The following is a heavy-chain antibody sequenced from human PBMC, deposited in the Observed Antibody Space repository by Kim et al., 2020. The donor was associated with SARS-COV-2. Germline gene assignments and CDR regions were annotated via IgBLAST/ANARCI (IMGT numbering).Heavy chain of an antibody. D-gene: IGHD1-26*01. CDR2: IKEDGSEK. Sequence: GGSLRLSCTASTFIFTNHWINWVRQAPGKGLEWVAGIKEDGSEKYYVDSVRGRFNISRDNAKNSVYLQMNSLRGEDTAVYYCARDRGYCSYDYWGQGTPV. CDR3: ARDRGYCSYDY. CDR1: TFIFTNHW. J-gene: IGHJ4*02. V-gene: IGHV3-7*01.